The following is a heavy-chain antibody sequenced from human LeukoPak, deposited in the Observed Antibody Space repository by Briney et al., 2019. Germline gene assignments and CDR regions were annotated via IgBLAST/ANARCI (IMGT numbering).Heavy chain of an antibody. J-gene: IGHJ4*02. CDR1: GGSISSSSYY. D-gene: IGHD1-1*01. CDR3: ATKSAHRNDFDY. CDR2: IYYNGNT. Sequence: SETLSLTCTVSGGSISSSSYYWGWIRQPPGKGLEWIGYIYYNGNTYYNASLKSRATISVDTSKNHFSLKLTSVTAADTAVYYCATKSAHRNDFDYWGQGTLVTVSP. V-gene: IGHV4-39*07.